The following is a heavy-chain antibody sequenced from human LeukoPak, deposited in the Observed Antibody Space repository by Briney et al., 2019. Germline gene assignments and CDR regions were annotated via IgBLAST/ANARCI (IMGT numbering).Heavy chain of an antibody. J-gene: IGHJ3*02. CDR1: GGSFSGYY. Sequence: SETLSLTCALYGGSFSGYYWNWIRQPPGKGLEWIGEINHSGSTNYNPSLKSRVTISVDTSKNQFSLKLSSVTAADTAVYYCARVKTKNAFDIWGQGTMVTVSS. CDR2: INHSGST. V-gene: IGHV4-34*01. CDR3: ARVKTKNAFDI.